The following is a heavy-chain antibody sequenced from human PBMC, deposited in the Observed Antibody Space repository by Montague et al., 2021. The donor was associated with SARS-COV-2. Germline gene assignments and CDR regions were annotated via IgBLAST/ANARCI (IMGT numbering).Heavy chain of an antibody. Sequence: SETLSLTCAVSDDSITSSIYYWAWIRQPPGKGLEWIGSFYYTGSTYYNPSLKSRVTMSVDTSKKHFSLNLNSVTAADTAVYYCARGRSGFFNPLDYWGQGTLVTVSS. D-gene: IGHD3-3*01. CDR3: ARGRSGFFNPLDY. CDR2: FYYTGST. CDR1: DDSITSSIYY. V-gene: IGHV4-39*02. J-gene: IGHJ4*02.